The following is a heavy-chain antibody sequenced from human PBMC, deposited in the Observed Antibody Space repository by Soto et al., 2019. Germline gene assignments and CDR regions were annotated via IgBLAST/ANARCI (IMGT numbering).Heavy chain of an antibody. J-gene: IGHJ4*02. V-gene: IGHV4-31*03. CDR1: GASISSGDFY. CDR3: ARQKQWLSPFDD. Sequence: QVQLQESGPGLVKPSQTLSLTCSVSGASISSGDFYWNWIRQHPEKGLEWIGYIHNSGITDYNPSLKSRVTILVDMSKHQFSLKLTSVTAADTAVYYCARQKQWLSPFDDWGQGTLVTVSS. D-gene: IGHD6-19*01. CDR2: IHNSGIT.